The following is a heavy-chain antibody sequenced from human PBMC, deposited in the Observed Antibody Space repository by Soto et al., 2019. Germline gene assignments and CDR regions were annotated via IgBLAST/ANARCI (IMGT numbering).Heavy chain of an antibody. CDR2: ISGGGGST. CDR1: GFTFSTYA. Sequence: EVPLLESGGGLVQPGGSLRLSCAASGFTFSTYAMSWVRQAPGKGLEWVSAISGGGGSTYYADSVKGRFTISRNNSKNTLSSQMNSLRSEDTALYYCAKLRGYDIATGRYYHYGMDVWGQGTTVIVSS. D-gene: IGHD3-9*01. V-gene: IGHV3-23*01. CDR3: AKLRGYDIATGRYYHYGMDV. J-gene: IGHJ6*02.